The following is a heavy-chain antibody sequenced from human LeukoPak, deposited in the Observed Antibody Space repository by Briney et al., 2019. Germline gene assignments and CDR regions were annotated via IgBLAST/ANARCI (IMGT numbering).Heavy chain of an antibody. D-gene: IGHD3-3*01. CDR3: ATCPTPLRFLEWLRFDP. V-gene: IGHV1-24*01. CDR1: GYTLTELS. J-gene: IGHJ5*02. CDR2: FDPEDGET. Sequence: ASVKVSCKVSGYTLTELSMHWVRQAPGKGLEWMGGFDPEDGETIYAQKFQGRVTMTEDTSTDTAYMELSSLRSEDAAVYYCATCPTPLRFLEWLRFDPWGQGTLVTVSS.